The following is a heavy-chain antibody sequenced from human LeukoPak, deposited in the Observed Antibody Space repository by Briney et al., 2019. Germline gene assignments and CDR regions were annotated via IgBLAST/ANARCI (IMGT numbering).Heavy chain of an antibody. Sequence: GGSQRLSCAASGFTFSSYSMNWVRQAPGKGLEWVSSISSSSSYIYYAGSVKGRFTISRDNAKNSLYLQMNSLRAEDTAVYYCARGAYSSSSSFDYWGQGTLVTVSS. J-gene: IGHJ4*02. CDR1: GFTFSSYS. D-gene: IGHD6-6*01. CDR2: ISSSSSYI. CDR3: ARGAYSSSSSFDY. V-gene: IGHV3-21*01.